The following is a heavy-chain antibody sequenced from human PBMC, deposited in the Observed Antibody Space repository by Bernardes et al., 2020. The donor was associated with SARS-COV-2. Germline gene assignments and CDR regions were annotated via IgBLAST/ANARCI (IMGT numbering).Heavy chain of an antibody. J-gene: IGHJ4*02. CDR1: GFTFTNYA. D-gene: IGHD2-8*02. CDR3: AKRNLRDSYTGGFYFYFDQ. V-gene: IGHV3-23*01. CDR2: ISGSGGST. Sequence: GGSLRLSCAASGFTFTNYAMSWVRQAPGKGLEFLSSISGSGGSTYCADSVKGRFTISRDTSKNTLYLQMNSLRAEDTAMYYCAKRNLRDSYTGGFYFYFDQWGQGTLVTVSS.